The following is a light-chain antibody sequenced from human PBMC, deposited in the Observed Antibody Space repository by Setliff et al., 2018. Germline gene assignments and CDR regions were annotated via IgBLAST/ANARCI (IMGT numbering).Light chain of an antibody. CDR2: EVT. J-gene: IGLJ1*01. V-gene: IGLV2-8*01. CDR3: TCYSGSNNFF. Sequence: QSALTQPPSASGSPGQSVTISCTGTGGLVGGYNYVSWYQQHPGKAPRLIIYEVTKRPSGVPDRFSGSNSGNTASLTVSGLQAEDEADYYCTCYSGSNNFFFGSGTKVT. CDR1: GGLVGGYNY.